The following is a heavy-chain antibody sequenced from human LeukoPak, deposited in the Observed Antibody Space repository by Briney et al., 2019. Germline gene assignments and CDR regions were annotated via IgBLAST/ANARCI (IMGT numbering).Heavy chain of an antibody. D-gene: IGHD5-18*01. Sequence: GGSLRLSCAASGYTFSSYEMNWVRQAPGKGLEWVSYISSSGSTIYYADSVEGRFTLSKDNDKNSLYLQMSSLRAEDTAVYYCAREYSYGHEFDYWGQGTLVTVSS. CDR1: GYTFSSYE. CDR3: AREYSYGHEFDY. CDR2: ISSSGSTI. V-gene: IGHV3-48*03. J-gene: IGHJ4*02.